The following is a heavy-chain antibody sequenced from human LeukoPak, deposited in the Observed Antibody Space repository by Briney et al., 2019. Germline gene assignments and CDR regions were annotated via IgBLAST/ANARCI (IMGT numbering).Heavy chain of an antibody. CDR2: IYYSGST. V-gene: IGHV4-39*01. CDR3: AKHSIREWLLVYYFDY. D-gene: IGHD6-19*01. J-gene: IGHJ4*02. Sequence: PSETLSLTCAVSGGSISSSNWWSWVRQPPGKGLEWIGSIYYSGSTYYNPSLKSRVTISVDTSKNQFSLKMRSVTAADTAVYYCAKHSIREWLLVYYFDYWGQGTLVTVSS. CDR1: GGSISSSNW.